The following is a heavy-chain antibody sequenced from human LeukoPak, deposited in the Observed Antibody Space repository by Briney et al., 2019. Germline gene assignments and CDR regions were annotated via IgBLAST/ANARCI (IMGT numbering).Heavy chain of an antibody. D-gene: IGHD6-13*01. CDR1: GGSISSYY. CDR3: GGGQQLVAGDY. CDR2: IYTSGST. Sequence: SETLSLTCTVSGGSISSYYWSWIRQPAGKGLEWIGRIYTSGSTNYNPTLKSRVTMSVDTSKNQFSLKLSSVTAADTAVYYCGGGQQLVAGDYWGQGTLVTVSS. V-gene: IGHV4-4*07. J-gene: IGHJ4*02.